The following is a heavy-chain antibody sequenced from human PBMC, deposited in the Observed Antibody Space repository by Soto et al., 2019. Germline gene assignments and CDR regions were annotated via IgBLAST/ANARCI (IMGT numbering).Heavy chain of an antibody. V-gene: IGHV1-18*01. CDR3: ARDSSTAAALTYFDY. CDR1: GYTFTSYG. J-gene: IGHJ4*02. D-gene: IGHD6-25*01. CDR2: ISAYNGNT. Sequence: ASVKVSCKASGYTFTSYGISWVRQAPGQGLEWMGWISAYNGNTNYAQKLQGRVTMTTDTSTSTAYMELRSLRSDDTAVYYCARDSSTAAALTYFDYWGQGTLVTVSS.